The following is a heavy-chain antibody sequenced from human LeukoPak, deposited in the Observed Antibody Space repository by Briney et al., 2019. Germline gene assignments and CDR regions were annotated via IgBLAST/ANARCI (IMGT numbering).Heavy chain of an antibody. D-gene: IGHD6-19*01. CDR3: TRGSSGRRDN. CDR2: MNPNSGNT. CDR1: GYTFTSCD. J-gene: IGHJ4*02. Sequence: ASVKVSCKASGYTFTSCDINWVRQATGQGLEWMGWMNPNSGNTGYGQSFQGRITMTRDIPIGTAYMELSNLTSEDTAIYYCTRGSSGRRDNWGQGTLATVSA. V-gene: IGHV1-8*01.